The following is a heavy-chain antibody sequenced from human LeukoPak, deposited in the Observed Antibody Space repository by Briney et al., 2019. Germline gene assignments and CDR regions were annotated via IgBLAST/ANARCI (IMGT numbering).Heavy chain of an antibody. V-gene: IGHV4-39*07. D-gene: IGHD4-11*01. CDR2: IYYTGST. CDR1: GGSISSSSYY. Sequence: KSSETLSLTCTVSGGSISSSSYYWGWIRQPPGKGLEWIGNIYYTGSTYYNPSLKSRVTISVDTSKNQSSLKLSSVTAADTAVYYCARGNYPAVDAFDIWGQGTMVTVSS. CDR3: ARGNYPAVDAFDI. J-gene: IGHJ3*02.